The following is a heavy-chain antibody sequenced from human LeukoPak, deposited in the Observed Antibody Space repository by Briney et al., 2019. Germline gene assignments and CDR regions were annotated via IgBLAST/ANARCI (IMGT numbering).Heavy chain of an antibody. V-gene: IGHV3-74*03. J-gene: IGHJ4*02. Sequence: GDSLRLSCAASGFKFSNYWMHWVRQVPGKGLVWVSRINRDGGITTYADSVKGRFTISRDNAKNMLYLELNSLRAEDTTVYYCISYSEGRSGGDYWGQGTLVTVSS. D-gene: IGHD3-10*01. CDR3: ISYSEGRSGGDY. CDR2: INRDGGIT. CDR1: GFKFSNYW.